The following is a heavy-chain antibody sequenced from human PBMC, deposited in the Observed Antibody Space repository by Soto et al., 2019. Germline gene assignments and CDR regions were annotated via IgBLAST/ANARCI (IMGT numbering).Heavy chain of an antibody. CDR2: ISYYGSNK. D-gene: IGHD6-6*01. Sequence: GGSLRLSCAASGFTFSDYGMHWVRQPPGKGLEWVAVISYYGSNKDYADSVKGRFTISRDNSKNTLYPQLNTLRAEDTAVYYYAKQSSSRSSHEIDYWGQGTLVTVSS. J-gene: IGHJ4*02. CDR1: GFTFSDYG. CDR3: AKQSSSRSSHEIDY. V-gene: IGHV3-30*18.